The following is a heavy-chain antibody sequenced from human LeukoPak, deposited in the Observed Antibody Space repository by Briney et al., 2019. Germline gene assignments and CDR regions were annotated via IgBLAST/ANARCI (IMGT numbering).Heavy chain of an antibody. J-gene: IGHJ4*02. CDR2: IYYSGST. CDR1: GGSISSYY. CDR3: ARGAVLLWPSTYFDY. D-gene: IGHD3-10*01. V-gene: IGHV4-59*01. Sequence: SETLSLTCTVSGGSISSYYWSWIRQPPGKGLEWIGYIYYSGSTNYNPSLKSRVTISLDTSKNQFSLKLTSVTAADTAVYYCARGAVLLWPSTYFDYWGQGTLVTVSS.